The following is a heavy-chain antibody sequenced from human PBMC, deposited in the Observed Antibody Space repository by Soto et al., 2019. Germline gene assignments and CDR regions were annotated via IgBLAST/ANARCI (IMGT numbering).Heavy chain of an antibody. Sequence: TLSLTCTVSGGSISSYYWSWIRQPPGKGLEWIGYIYYSGSTNYNPSLKSRVTISVDTSKSQFSLKLSSVTAADTAVYYCVRHAQWIIRAYWGQGSLVTVSS. D-gene: IGHD5-12*01. V-gene: IGHV4-59*01. CDR3: VRHAQWIIRAY. J-gene: IGHJ4*02. CDR1: GGSISSYY. CDR2: IYYSGST.